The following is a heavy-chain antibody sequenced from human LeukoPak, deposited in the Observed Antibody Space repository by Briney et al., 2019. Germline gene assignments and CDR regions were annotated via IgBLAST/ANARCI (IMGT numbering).Heavy chain of an antibody. CDR3: ARHAVLLWFGAKYYFDY. J-gene: IGHJ4*02. D-gene: IGHD3-10*01. Sequence: SETLSLTCAVYGGSFSGYYWSWIRQPPGKGLEWIGEINHSGSTNYNPSLKSRVTISVDTSKNQFSLKLSSVTAADTAVYYCARHAVLLWFGAKYYFDYWGQGTLVTVSS. CDR1: GGSFSGYY. CDR2: INHSGST. V-gene: IGHV4-34*01.